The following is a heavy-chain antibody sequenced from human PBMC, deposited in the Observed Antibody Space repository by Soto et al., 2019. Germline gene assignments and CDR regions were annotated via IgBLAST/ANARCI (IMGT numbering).Heavy chain of an antibody. CDR2: IYSGST. J-gene: IGHJ4*02. D-gene: IGHD3-10*01. CDR3: AKKGYGPSGKINLFDS. CDR1: GYSITSDYY. V-gene: IGHV4-38-2*01. Sequence: SETLSLTCAVSGYSITSDYYWGWIRQPPGKGLEWIGSIYSGSTYYNPSLKSRVTISVDTSKNQFSPRLTSVTAADTAMYYCAKKGYGPSGKINLFDSWGQGTLVTV.